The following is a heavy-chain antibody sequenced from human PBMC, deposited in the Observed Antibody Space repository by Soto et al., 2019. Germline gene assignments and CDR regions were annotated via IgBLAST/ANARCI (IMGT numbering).Heavy chain of an antibody. V-gene: IGHV1-2*04. CDR3: ARGWVESSNPSQRGQGPKYYYYYYYMDV. CDR2: INPNSGGT. CDR1: GYTFTGYY. D-gene: IGHD1-1*01. J-gene: IGHJ6*03. Sequence: ASVKVSCKASGYTFTGYYMHWVRQAPGQGLEWMGWINPNSGGTNYAQKFQGWVTMTRDTSISTAYMELSRLRSDDTAVYYCARGWVESSNPSQRGQGPKYYYYYYYMDVWGKGTTVTVSS.